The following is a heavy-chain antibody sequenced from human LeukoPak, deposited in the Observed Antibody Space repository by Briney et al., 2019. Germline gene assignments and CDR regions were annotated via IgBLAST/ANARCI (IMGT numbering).Heavy chain of an antibody. CDR2: IYYSGST. CDR3: ARSRYSYGTSDY. V-gene: IGHV4-59*01. Sequence: SETLSLTCIVSGGSISSYYWSWIRQPPGKGLEWIGYIYYSGSTNYNPSLKSRVTISVDTSKNQFSLRLNSVTAADTAVYYCARSRYSYGTSDYWGHGTLVTVSS. CDR1: GGSISSYY. J-gene: IGHJ4*01. D-gene: IGHD5-18*01.